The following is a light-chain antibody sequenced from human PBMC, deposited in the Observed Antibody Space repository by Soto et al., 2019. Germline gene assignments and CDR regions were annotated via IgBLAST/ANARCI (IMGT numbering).Light chain of an antibody. CDR1: QSVSSNY. V-gene: IGKV3-20*01. Sequence: LSPAPGTLSFSPDGRAPVSCTAIQSVSSNYLAWYQQKPGQAPRLLIYGASSRATGIPDRFSGSGSGTDFTLTISGLEPEDFAVYYCQQYGSSPRTTFGQGTKVDIK. CDR3: QQYGSSPRTT. J-gene: IGKJ1*01. CDR2: GAS.